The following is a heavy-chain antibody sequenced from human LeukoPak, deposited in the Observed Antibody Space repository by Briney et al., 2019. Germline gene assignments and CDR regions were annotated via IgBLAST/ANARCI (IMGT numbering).Heavy chain of an antibody. J-gene: IGHJ6*02. CDR3: ARDPGDGYNHYYGMGV. CDR2: ISSSGSTI. CDR1: GFTFSDYY. V-gene: IGHV3-11*01. Sequence: PGGSLRLSCAASGFTFSDYYMSWIRQAPGKGLEWVSYISSSGSTIYYADSVKGRFTISRDNAKNSLYLQMNSLRAEDTAVYYCARDPGDGYNHYYGMGVWGQGTPVTVSS. D-gene: IGHD5-24*01.